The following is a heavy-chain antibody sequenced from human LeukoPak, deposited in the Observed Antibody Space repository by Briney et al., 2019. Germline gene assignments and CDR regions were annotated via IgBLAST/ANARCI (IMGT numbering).Heavy chain of an antibody. CDR2: INGGGGYQ. CDR3: VRDWDHFDFDS. J-gene: IGHJ5*01. CDR1: GFTFSSYA. Sequence: GGSLRLSCAASGFTFSSYAMSWVRQAPGKGLVWVSRINGGGGYQNYADSVKGRFTISRDNAKNTLYLQMVSLRAEDTAVYYCVRDWDHFDFDSWGQGALVSVSS. D-gene: IGHD1-26*01. V-gene: IGHV3-74*01.